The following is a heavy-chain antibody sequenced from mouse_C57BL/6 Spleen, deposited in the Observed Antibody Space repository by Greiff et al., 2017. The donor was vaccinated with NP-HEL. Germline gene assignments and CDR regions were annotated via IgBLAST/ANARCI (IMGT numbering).Heavy chain of an antibody. Sequence: QVHVKQPGAELVKPGASVKLSCKASGYTFTSYWMHWVKQRPGQGLEWIGMIHPNSGSTNYNEKFKSKATLTVDKSSSTAYMQLSSLTSEDSAVYYCARDDSSGYWFAYWGQGTLVTVSA. J-gene: IGHJ3*01. CDR1: GYTFTSYW. V-gene: IGHV1-64*01. CDR2: IHPNSGST. D-gene: IGHD3-2*02. CDR3: ARDDSSGYWFAY.